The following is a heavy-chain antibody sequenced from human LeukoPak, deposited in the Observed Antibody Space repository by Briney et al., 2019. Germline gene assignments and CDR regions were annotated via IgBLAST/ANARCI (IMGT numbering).Heavy chain of an antibody. J-gene: IGHJ1*01. Sequence: GVSLRLSCTASGYTFNNYAMSWVRHAPGKGLEWVSASSASGDSPYYADSVKGRFTISRDNSKNTLDLQMNSLIVEDTAVYYCAKGVYGSGSYREYFEQWGQGTLVTVSS. D-gene: IGHD3-10*01. V-gene: IGHV3-23*01. CDR3: AKGVYGSGSYREYFEQ. CDR1: GYTFNNYA. CDR2: SSASGDSP.